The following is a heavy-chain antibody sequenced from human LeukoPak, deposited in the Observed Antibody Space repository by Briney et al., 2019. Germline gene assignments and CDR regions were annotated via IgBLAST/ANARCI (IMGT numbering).Heavy chain of an antibody. V-gene: IGHV3-23*01. Sequence: GGSLRLSCAASGFTFSSYAMSWVRQAPGKGLEWVSTLTGSGGSTYYADSVKGRFTISRDNSKNTLNLQMNSLRADDTAVYYCAKESGYSCGYTYQYYGLDVWGQGTTVAVSS. CDR2: LTGSGGST. D-gene: IGHD5-18*01. J-gene: IGHJ6*02. CDR3: AKESGYSCGYTYQYYGLDV. CDR1: GFTFSSYA.